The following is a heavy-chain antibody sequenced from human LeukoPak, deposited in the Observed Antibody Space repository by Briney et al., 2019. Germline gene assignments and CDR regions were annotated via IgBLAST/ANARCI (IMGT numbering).Heavy chain of an antibody. V-gene: IGHV1-69*02. D-gene: IGHD5-18*01. CDR2: IIPILGIA. Sequence: GASVKVSCKASGGTFSSYTISWVRQAPGQGLEWMGRIIPILGIANYAQKFQGRVTITADKSTSTAYMELSSLRSEDTAVYYWASGGGYSYGYIYYYYGMDVWGQGTTVTVSS. CDR3: ASGGGYSYGYIYYYYGMDV. CDR1: GGTFSSYT. J-gene: IGHJ6*02.